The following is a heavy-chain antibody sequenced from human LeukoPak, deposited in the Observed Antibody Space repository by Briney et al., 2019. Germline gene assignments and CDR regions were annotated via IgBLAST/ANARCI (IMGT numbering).Heavy chain of an antibody. CDR1: GLTFGDYA. Sequence: GGSLRLSCTASGLTFGDYAMSWVRQAPGKGLEWVGFIRSKAYGGTTEYAASVKGRFTISRDDSKSIAYLQMNSLKTEDTAVYYCTRDYGDCDYWGQGTLVTVSS. D-gene: IGHD4-17*01. CDR3: TRDYGDCDY. CDR2: IRSKAYGGTT. J-gene: IGHJ4*02. V-gene: IGHV3-49*04.